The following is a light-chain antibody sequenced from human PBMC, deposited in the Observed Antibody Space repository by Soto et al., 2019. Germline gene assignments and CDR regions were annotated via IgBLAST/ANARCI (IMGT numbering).Light chain of an antibody. CDR2: SNN. J-gene: IGLJ1*01. V-gene: IGLV1-44*01. Sequence: QSVLTQPPSASGTPGQRVTISCSGSSSSIGSNTVNWYQQRPGTAPKTLIYSNNQRPSGVPDRFSGSMSGSSASVSISSLEFEAEADSDCAGWADGLNFYVFGTGTQLTVL. CDR3: AGWADGLNFYV. CDR1: SSSIGSNT.